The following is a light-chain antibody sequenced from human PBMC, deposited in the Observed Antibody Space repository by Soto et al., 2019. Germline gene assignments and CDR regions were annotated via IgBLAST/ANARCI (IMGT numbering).Light chain of an antibody. CDR1: QAISSW. CDR2: AAS. V-gene: IGKV1-12*01. CDR3: QQANSFPYT. J-gene: IGKJ2*01. Sequence: DIQMTQSPSSVSASGGDRVTITCRASQAISSWLAWYQQKPGKAPKLLIYAASTLQSGVPPRFSGSGSGTEFTLTISSLQPEHFATYYCQQANSFPYTFGQGTKLEIK.